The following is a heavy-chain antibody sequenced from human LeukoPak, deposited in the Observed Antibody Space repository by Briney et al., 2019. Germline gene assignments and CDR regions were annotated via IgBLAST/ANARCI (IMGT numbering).Heavy chain of an antibody. CDR2: INPNSGDT. J-gene: IGHJ4*02. D-gene: IGHD3-16*01. V-gene: IGHV1-2*02. CDR1: GYTFTGYY. Sequence: ASVKVSCKPSGYTFTGYYMHWVRQAPGQGLEWMGWINPNSGDTNYAQKFQGRVTMTSDTSISTACMALSGLRSDDTAVYYCARALETMGAKRYFDYWGQGTLVTVSS. CDR3: ARALETMGAKRYFDY.